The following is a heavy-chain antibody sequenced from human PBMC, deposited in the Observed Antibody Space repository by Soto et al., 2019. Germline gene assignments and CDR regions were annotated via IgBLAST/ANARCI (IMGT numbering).Heavy chain of an antibody. CDR1: VFTFSSFW. Sequence: WGSLRLSFASSVFTFSSFWMDWVRQAPGKGLEWVANINPDGSEKHYVDSVKGRSTISRDNAKNSLYLQMSSLTAEDSSLYYCSRSLDSWGQGTRVTVSS. CDR2: INPDGSEK. J-gene: IGHJ4*02. CDR3: SRSLDS. V-gene: IGHV3-7*01.